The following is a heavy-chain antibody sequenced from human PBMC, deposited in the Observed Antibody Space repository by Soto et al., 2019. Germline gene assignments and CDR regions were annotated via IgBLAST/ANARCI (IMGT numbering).Heavy chain of an antibody. D-gene: IGHD3-22*01. CDR2: IFSNDEK. CDR3: ARILATYYYDSSGYYYAFWFDP. J-gene: IGHJ5*02. V-gene: IGHV2-26*01. CDR1: GFSLSNARMG. Sequence: GSGPTLVNPTETLTLTCTVSGFSLSNARMGVSWIRQPPGKALEWLAHIFSNDEKSYSTSLKSRRTISKDTSKSQVVLTMTNMDPVDTATYYCARILATYYYDSSGYYYAFWFDPWGQGTLVTVSS.